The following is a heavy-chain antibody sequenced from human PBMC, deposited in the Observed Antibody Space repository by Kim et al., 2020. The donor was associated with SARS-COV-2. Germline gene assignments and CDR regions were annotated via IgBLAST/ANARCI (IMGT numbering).Heavy chain of an antibody. CDR3: ARDVHGLFSGSYYNYHFYYYYGMDV. J-gene: IGHJ6*02. D-gene: IGHD3-10*01. Sequence: GGSLRLSCAASGFTFSSYSMNWVRQAPGKGLEWVSSISSSSSYIYYADSVKGRFTISRDNAKNSLYLQMNSLRAEDTAVYYCARDVHGLFSGSYYNYHFYYYYGMDVWGQGTTVTVSS. CDR1: GFTFSSYS. V-gene: IGHV3-21*01. CDR2: ISSSSSYI.